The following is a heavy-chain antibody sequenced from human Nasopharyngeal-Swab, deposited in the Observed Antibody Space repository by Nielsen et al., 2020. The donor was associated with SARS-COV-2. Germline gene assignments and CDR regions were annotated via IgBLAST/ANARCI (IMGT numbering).Heavy chain of an antibody. V-gene: IGHV4-4*01. CDR3: ARGDLVVVPSPILGLGPFFYYFYLDV. Sequence: GSLRLSCAVSGGSVSSNDWWTCVRQSPGKGLEWIGEVSHSGSINYNPSLKSRVTLSMDKSKRQFSLRLTSVSAADTAVYFCARGDLVVVPSPILGLGPFFYYFYLDVWGKGTTVIVSS. D-gene: IGHD2-2*01. CDR1: GGSVSSNDW. J-gene: IGHJ6*03. CDR2: VSHSGSI.